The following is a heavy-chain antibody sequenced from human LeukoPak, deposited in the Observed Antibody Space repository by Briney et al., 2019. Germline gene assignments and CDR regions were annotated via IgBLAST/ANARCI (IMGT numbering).Heavy chain of an antibody. CDR1: GGSFSGYY. J-gene: IGHJ5*02. CDR2: INHSRST. Sequence: SSETLSLTCAVYGGSFSGYYWSWIRQPPGKGLEWMGEINHSRSTNYNSSLKSRVTISVDTSKHQFSLKLSSVTAADTAVYYCARGRRRYCSSGSCYGGWFDPWGQGTLVTVSS. D-gene: IGHD2-15*01. CDR3: ARGRRRYCSSGSCYGGWFDP. V-gene: IGHV4-34*01.